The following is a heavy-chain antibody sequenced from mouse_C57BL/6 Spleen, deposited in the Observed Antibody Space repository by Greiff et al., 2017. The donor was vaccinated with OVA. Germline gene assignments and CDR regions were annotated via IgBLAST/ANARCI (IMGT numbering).Heavy chain of an antibody. J-gene: IGHJ2*01. CDR3: EKRDSNYVDY. D-gene: IGHD2-5*01. V-gene: IGHV1-47*01. CDR2: FHPYNDDT. Sequence: VEVVESGAELVKPGASVKLSCKASGYTFTTYPIDWMKQNPGKSLEWIGNFHPYNDDTKYNEKFKGKATLTVEKSSSTVYLELSRLTSDASDVYSCEKRDSNYVDYCGQGTPLTVSS. CDR1: GYTFTTYP.